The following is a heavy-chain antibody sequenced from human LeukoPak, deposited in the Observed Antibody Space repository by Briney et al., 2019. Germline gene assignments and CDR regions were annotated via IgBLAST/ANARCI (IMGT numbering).Heavy chain of an antibody. CDR1: GFTFSSYG. Sequence: GGSLRLSCAASGFTFSSYGMHWARHAPGRGLEWVAVISYDGRNKYYADSVKGRFTISRDNSKNTLYLQMNSLRAEDTAVYYCAKVSVALSFDYWGQGTRVTVSS. J-gene: IGHJ4*02. D-gene: IGHD6-19*01. CDR2: ISYDGRNK. CDR3: AKVSVALSFDY. V-gene: IGHV3-30*18.